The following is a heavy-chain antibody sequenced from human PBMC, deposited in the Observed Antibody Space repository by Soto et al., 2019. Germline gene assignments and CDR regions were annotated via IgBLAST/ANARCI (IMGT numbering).Heavy chain of an antibody. CDR2: FNPNSGGT. V-gene: IGHV1-2*02. CDR1: GYTFTGYQ. CDR3: ARGRTIVSPGN. D-gene: IGHD2-21*01. J-gene: IGHJ4*02. Sequence: QVQVVQSGAEVKKPGASVKVSCRASGYTFTGYQMHWVRQAPGQGLEWMGWFNPNSGGTNYAQKFQGRVTMTGDTSISTAYMELNRLTSDDTAVYGCARGRTIVSPGNWGQGTLVSVSS.